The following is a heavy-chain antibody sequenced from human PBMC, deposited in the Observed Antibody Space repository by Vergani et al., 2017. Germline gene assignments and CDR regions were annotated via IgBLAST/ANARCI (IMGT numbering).Heavy chain of an antibody. CDR3: ARDRNGYYGSGAYYYGMDV. CDR2: IIPIIGTA. J-gene: IGHJ6*02. CDR1: GGTFSSYA. V-gene: IGHV1-69*11. D-gene: IGHD3-10*01. Sequence: QVQLVQSGAEVKKPGSSVKVSCKASGGTFSSYAISWVRQAPGQGLEWMGRIIPIIGTANYAQKFQGRVTITADESTSTAYMELSSLRSEDTAVYYCARDRNGYYGSGAYYYGMDVWGQGTTVTVSS.